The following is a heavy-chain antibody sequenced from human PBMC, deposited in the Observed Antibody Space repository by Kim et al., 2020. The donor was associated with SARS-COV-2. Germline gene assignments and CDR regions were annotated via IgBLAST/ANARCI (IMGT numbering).Heavy chain of an antibody. V-gene: IGHV3-11*01. Sequence: GGSLRHSCAASGFTFSDYYMSWIRQAPGKGLEWVSYISSSSSTNNAAYSVNGLFIITSDDANKLLLQQINRLAAEDTAFYYAGSESDYVWQRNRDYDYY. CDR1: GFTFSDYY. CDR2: ISSSSSTN. CDR3: AGSESDYVWQRNRDYDYY. D-gene: IGHD3-16*01. J-gene: IGHJ6*03.